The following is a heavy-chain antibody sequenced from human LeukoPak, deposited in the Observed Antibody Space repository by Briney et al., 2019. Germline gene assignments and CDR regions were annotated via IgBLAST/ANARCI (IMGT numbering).Heavy chain of an antibody. CDR3: ARQYNWNYDNWFDP. V-gene: IGHV1-2*02. J-gene: IGHJ5*02. CDR2: INPNSGGT. D-gene: IGHD1-7*01. Sequence: GASVKVSCKASGYTFTGYYMHWVRQAPGQGFEWMGWINPNSGGTNYAQKFQGRVTMTRDTSISTAYMELSRLRSDDTAVYYCARQYNWNYDNWFDPWGQGTLVTVSS. CDR1: GYTFTGYY.